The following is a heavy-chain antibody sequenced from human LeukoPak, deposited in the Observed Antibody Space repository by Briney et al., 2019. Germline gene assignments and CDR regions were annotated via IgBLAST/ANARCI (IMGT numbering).Heavy chain of an antibody. CDR1: GYTFTGYY. J-gene: IGHJ4*02. CDR2: INPNSGGT. V-gene: IGHV1-2*02. CDR3: ARGDVVGATDFDY. D-gene: IGHD1-26*01. Sequence: ASVKVSCKASGYTFTGYYMHWVRQAPGQGLGWMGWINPNSGGTNYAQKFQGRVTMTRDTSISTAYMELSRLRSDDTAVYYCARGDVVGATDFDYWGQGTLVTVSS.